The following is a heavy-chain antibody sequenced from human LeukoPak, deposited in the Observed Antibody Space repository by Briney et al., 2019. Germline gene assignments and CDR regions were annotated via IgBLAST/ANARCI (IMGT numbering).Heavy chain of an antibody. Sequence: GGSLRLSCAASGFTFDDYAMHWVRQAPGKGLEWVSLISWDGGSTYYADSVKGRFTISRDNSKNSLYLQMNSLRAEDTALYYCARAVVGATVGVFDYWGQGTLVTVSS. CDR2: ISWDGGST. CDR1: GFTFDDYA. D-gene: IGHD1-26*01. CDR3: ARAVVGATVGVFDY. V-gene: IGHV3-43D*03. J-gene: IGHJ4*02.